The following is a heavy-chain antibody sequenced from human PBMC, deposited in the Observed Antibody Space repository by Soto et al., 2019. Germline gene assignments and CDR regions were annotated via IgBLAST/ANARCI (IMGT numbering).Heavy chain of an antibody. CDR3: ARDQGAGWFGRYFDL. CDR2: ISSRSSTI. Sequence: EVQLVEFGGGLVQPGGSLRLSCAASGFTFSSYSMNWVRQAPGKGLEWVSYISSRSSTIYYADSVKGRFTISRDNAKNSLYLQMNSLRDEDTAVYYCARDQGAGWFGRYFDLWGRGTLVTVSS. CDR1: GFTFSSYS. J-gene: IGHJ2*01. D-gene: IGHD3-10*01. V-gene: IGHV3-48*02.